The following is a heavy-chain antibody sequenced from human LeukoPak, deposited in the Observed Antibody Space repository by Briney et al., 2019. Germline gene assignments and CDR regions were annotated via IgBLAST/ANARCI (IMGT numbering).Heavy chain of an antibody. CDR2: IKTKTDGVAT. V-gene: IGHV3-15*01. D-gene: IGHD3-10*01. CDR1: GFTFSNAW. CDR3: STCLSRVGTRYFGMDV. J-gene: IGHJ6*02. Sequence: GGSLRLSCAASGFTFSNAWMSWVGQAPGKGLEWVGRIKTKTDGVATDYAAPVKGRFTISRDDSKNTLYLLMNSMKTEDTAVYYCSTCLSRVGTRYFGMDVWGQGTTVT.